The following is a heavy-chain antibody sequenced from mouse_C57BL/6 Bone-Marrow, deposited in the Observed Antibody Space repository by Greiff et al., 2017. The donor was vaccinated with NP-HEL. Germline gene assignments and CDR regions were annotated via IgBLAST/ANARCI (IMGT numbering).Heavy chain of an antibody. V-gene: IGHV14-4*01. CDR3: TRALLNY. D-gene: IGHD1-1*01. J-gene: IGHJ3*01. CDR2: IDPENGDT. CDR1: GFNIKDDY. Sequence: EVQLVESGAELVRPGASVKLSCTASGFNIKDDYMHWVKQRPEQGLEWIGWIDPENGDTEYASKFQGKATITADTSSNTAYLQLSSLTSEDTAVYYCTRALLNYWGQGTLVTVSA.